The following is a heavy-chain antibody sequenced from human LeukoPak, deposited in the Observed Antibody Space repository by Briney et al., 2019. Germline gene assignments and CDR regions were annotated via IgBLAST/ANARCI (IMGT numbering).Heavy chain of an antibody. V-gene: IGHV4-39*01. CDR3: ARHGEWLRPV. Sequence: GSLRLSCAASGFTFSSYSMNWVRQPPGKGLEWIGSIYYSGSTYYNPSLKSRVTISVDTSKNQFSLKLSSVTAADTAVYYCARHGEWLRPVWGQGATVTVSS. J-gene: IGHJ6*02. D-gene: IGHD5-12*01. CDR2: IYYSGST. CDR1: GFTFSSYSMN.